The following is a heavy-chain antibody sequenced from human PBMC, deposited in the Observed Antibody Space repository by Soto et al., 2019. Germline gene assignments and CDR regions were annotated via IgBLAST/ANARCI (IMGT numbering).Heavy chain of an antibody. CDR2: TYYGASS. CDR3: VRVAGSASWYETDS. Sequence: PSETLSLTXAVSGYPISSGYYWGWIRQPPGKGLEWLGTTYYGASSYYNPSLRSRITILLDASTNQLSLKLSSVTAADTAVYFCVRVAGSASWYETDSWGQGILVTVST. CDR1: GYPISSGYY. D-gene: IGHD6-13*01. J-gene: IGHJ4*02. V-gene: IGHV4-38-2*01.